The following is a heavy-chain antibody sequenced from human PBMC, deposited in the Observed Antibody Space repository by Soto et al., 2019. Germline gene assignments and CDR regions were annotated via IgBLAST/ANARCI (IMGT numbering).Heavy chain of an antibody. J-gene: IGHJ5*02. CDR3: ARALRPYSSTQGGWFDL. Sequence: SETLSLTCAVYGGSFSGYYWSWIRQPPGKGLEWIGEINHSGSTNYNPSLKSRVTISVDTSKNQFSLKLSSVTAADTAVYYCARALRPYSSTQGGWFDLWGQGTLVTVSS. V-gene: IGHV4-34*01. CDR2: INHSGST. D-gene: IGHD4-4*01. CDR1: GGSFSGYY.